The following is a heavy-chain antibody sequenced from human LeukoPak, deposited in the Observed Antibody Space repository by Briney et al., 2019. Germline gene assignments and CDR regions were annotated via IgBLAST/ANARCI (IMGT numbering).Heavy chain of an antibody. Sequence: ASVKVSCKASGHTFTGYYMHWVRQAPGQGLEWMGRINPNSGGTNYAQKFQGRVTMTRDTSISTAYMELSRLRSDDTAVYYCARDWAGAGGGCSGGSCYYDALDIWGQGTMVTVSS. D-gene: IGHD2-15*01. CDR3: ARDWAGAGGGCSGGSCYYDALDI. CDR2: INPNSGGT. J-gene: IGHJ3*02. V-gene: IGHV1-2*06. CDR1: GHTFTGYY.